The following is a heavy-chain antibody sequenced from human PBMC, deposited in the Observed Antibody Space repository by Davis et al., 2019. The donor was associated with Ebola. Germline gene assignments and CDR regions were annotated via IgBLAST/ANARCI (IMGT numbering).Heavy chain of an antibody. CDR2: FYYSGST. J-gene: IGHJ4*02. CDR3: ARWNEGSDH. V-gene: IGHV4-59*01. D-gene: IGHD1-1*01. Sequence: PSETLSLTCTVSGGSISSYYWSWIRQPPGKGLEWIAYFYYSGSTNYNPSLKSRVTISVDTSKNQFSLKLTSVTAADTAVYYCARWNEGSDHWGQGTLVTVSS. CDR1: GGSISSYY.